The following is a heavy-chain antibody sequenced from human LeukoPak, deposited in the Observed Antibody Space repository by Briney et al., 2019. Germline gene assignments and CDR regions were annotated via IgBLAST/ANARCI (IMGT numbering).Heavy chain of an antibody. CDR3: ARVPHFGDYGWFDP. V-gene: IGHV4-4*07. CDR2: IYTSGST. J-gene: IGHJ5*02. Sequence: SETLSLTCTVSGGSISSYYWSWIRQPAGKGLEWIGRIYTSGSTNYNPSLKSRVTMSVDTSKNQFSLKLSSVTAADTAVYYCARVPHFGDYGWFDPWGQGTLVTVSS. D-gene: IGHD4-17*01. CDR1: GGSISSYY.